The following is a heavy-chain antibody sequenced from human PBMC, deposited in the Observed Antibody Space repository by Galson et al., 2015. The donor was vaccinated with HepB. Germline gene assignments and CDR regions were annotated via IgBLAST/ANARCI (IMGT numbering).Heavy chain of an antibody. CDR2: IRYDGSNK. Sequence: SLRLSCAASGFTFSSYGMHWVRQAPGKGLEWVAFIRYDGSNKYYADSVKGRFTISRDNSKNTLSLQMNSLRAEDTAVYYCAKDYYDSSGVPFDPWGQGTLVTVSS. CDR3: AKDYYDSSGVPFDP. J-gene: IGHJ5*02. D-gene: IGHD3-22*01. CDR1: GFTFSSYG. V-gene: IGHV3-30*02.